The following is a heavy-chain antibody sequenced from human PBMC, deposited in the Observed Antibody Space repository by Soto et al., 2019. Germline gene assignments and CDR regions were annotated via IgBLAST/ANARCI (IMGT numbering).Heavy chain of an antibody. D-gene: IGHD3-3*01. J-gene: IGHJ5*02. CDR1: GGSISNYY. Sequence: SETLSLTCTGSGGSISNYYWSWIRQPPGKGLEWIGYIYYSGSTNYNPSLKSRVTISVDTSKNQFSLKLSSVTAADTAVYYCARGDFWSGDYSQIRFAPWGQGTLVTVSS. V-gene: IGHV4-59*01. CDR3: ARGDFWSGDYSQIRFAP. CDR2: IYYSGST.